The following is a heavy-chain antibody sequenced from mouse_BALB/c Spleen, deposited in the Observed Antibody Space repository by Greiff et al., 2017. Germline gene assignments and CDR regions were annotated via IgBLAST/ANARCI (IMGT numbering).Heavy chain of an antibody. Sequence: EVQLVESGGGLVKPGGSLKLSCAASGFTFSSYTMSWVRQTPEKRLEWVATISSGGSYTYYPDSVKGRFTISRDNAKNTLYLQMSSLKSEDTAMYYCTRVGDYYGSSRYFDYWGQGTTLTVSS. CDR2: ISSGGSYT. CDR3: TRVGDYYGSSRYFDY. D-gene: IGHD1-1*01. J-gene: IGHJ2*01. V-gene: IGHV5-6-4*01. CDR1: GFTFSSYT.